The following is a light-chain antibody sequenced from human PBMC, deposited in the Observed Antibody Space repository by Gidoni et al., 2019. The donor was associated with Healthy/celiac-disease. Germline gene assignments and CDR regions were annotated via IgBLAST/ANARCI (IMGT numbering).Light chain of an antibody. V-gene: IGLV1-44*01. CDR2: STN. Sequence: QSVLTQPPSASGTPRQRVPISCSGSSSNIGSNTVNWYQQLPGTAPKLLIYSTNQPPSGVPDQFSGSKSGTSAALAISRIQSEDEADYYCAAWDDSLKGVFGGGTKLTVL. J-gene: IGLJ2*01. CDR1: SSNIGSNT. CDR3: AAWDDSLKGV.